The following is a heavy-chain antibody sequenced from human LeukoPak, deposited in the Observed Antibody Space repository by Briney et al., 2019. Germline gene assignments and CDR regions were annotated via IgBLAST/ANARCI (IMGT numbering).Heavy chain of an antibody. Sequence: PGGSLRLSCAASGFTFSSYAMHWVRQAPGKGLEWVADSVKGRFTISRDNSKNTLYLQMNSLRAEDTAVYYCARDPPPTYYYDSSGYYLGYWGQGTLVTVSS. J-gene: IGHJ4*02. V-gene: IGHV3-30*04. CDR1: GFTFSSYA. CDR3: ARDPPPTYYYDSSGYYLGY. D-gene: IGHD3-22*01.